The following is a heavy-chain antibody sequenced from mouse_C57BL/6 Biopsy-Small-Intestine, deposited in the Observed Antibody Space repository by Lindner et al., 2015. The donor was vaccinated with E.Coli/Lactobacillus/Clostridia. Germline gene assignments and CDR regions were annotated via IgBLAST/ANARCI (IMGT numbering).Heavy chain of an antibody. J-gene: IGHJ2*01. Sequence: VQLQESGAELMKPGASVKLACKATGYTFTGYWIGWVKQRPGRGLEWIGEALPGSNNVNYNEKFKGKATFTADKSSSTAYMQLSSLTSEDSAVYFCARGTRNDYWGQGTTLTVSS. D-gene: IGHD2-13*01. V-gene: IGHV1-9*01. CDR3: ARGTRNDY. CDR1: GYTFTGYW. CDR2: ALPGSNNV.